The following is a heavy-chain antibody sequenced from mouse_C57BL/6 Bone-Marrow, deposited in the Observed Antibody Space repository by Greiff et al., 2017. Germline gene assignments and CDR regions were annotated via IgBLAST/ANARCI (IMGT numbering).Heavy chain of an antibody. J-gene: IGHJ2*01. D-gene: IGHD3-2*02. CDR3: ARERRLRGSYFDY. CDR1: GFTFSDYY. CDR2: INYDGSST. V-gene: IGHV5-16*01. Sequence: EVHLVESEGGLVQPGSSMKLSCTASGFTFSDYYMAWVRQVPEKGLEWVANINYDGSSTYYLDSLKSRFIISRDNAKNILYLQMSSLKSEDTATYYCARERRLRGSYFDYWGQGTTLTVSS.